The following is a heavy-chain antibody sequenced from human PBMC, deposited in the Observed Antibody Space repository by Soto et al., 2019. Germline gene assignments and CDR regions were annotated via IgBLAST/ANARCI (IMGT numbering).Heavy chain of an antibody. J-gene: IGHJ6*02. Sequence: QVQLVQSGAEVKKPGSSVRVSCKASGTIFSSYTISWVRQAPGQRLEWMGRIIPILGETNSARKFQDRVTLTADKSTNTAYMELNGLRLEDTAVYYCARGLGGRMDDWGQGTTVTVSS. CDR1: GTIFSSYT. D-gene: IGHD3-16*01. V-gene: IGHV1-69*08. CDR2: IIPILGET. CDR3: ARGLGGRMDD.